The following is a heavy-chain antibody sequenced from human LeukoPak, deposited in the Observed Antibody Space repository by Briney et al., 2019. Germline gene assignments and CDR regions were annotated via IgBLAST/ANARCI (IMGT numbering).Heavy chain of an antibody. CDR2: ISYDGSNK. CDR1: GFIFSNYA. D-gene: IGHD2-15*01. CDR3: ASTPNGVAAIYFDY. Sequence: GGSLRLSCAASGFIFSNYAMHWVLQAPGKGLEWVAVISYDGSNKYYADSVKGRFTISRDNAKNTLYLQMNSLRAGDTAVYYCASTPNGVAAIYFDYWGQGTLVTVSS. V-gene: IGHV3-30*04. J-gene: IGHJ4*02.